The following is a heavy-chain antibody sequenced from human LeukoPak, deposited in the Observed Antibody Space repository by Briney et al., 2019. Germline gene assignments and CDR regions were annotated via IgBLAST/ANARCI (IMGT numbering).Heavy chain of an antibody. CDR1: GFTFSSYG. CDR3: ARDRVVSPIVVVTPFDP. D-gene: IGHD2-21*02. V-gene: IGHV3-23*01. CDR2: ISGSGGST. Sequence: GGTLRLSCAASGFTFSSYGMSWVRQAPGKGLEWVSAISGSGGSTYYADSVKGRFTISRDNSKNTLYLQMNSLRAEDTAVYYCARDRVVSPIVVVTPFDPWGQGTLVTVSS. J-gene: IGHJ5*02.